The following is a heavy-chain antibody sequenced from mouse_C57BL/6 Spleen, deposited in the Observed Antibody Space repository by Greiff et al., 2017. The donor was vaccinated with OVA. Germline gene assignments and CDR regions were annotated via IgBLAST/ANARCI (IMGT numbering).Heavy chain of an antibody. CDR2: ISSGSSTI. CDR1: GFTFSDYG. V-gene: IGHV5-17*01. J-gene: IGHJ4*01. CDR3: ARSYYSNYFYAMDY. D-gene: IGHD2-5*01. Sequence: EVNVVESGGGLVKPGGSLKLSCAASGFTFSDYGMHWVRQAPEKGLEWFAYISSGSSTIYYADTVKGRFTISRDNAKNTLFLQMTSLRSEDTAMYYCARSYYSNYFYAMDYWGQGTSVTVSS.